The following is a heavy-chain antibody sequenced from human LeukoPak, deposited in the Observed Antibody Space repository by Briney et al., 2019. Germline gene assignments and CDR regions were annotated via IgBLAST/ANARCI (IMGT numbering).Heavy chain of an antibody. CDR2: IWYDGSNK. J-gene: IGHJ4*02. CDR1: EVTFSRHS. V-gene: IGHV3-33*01. Sequence: PGRYLRLSCAAPEVTFSRHSLHWVRQAPCKGLEWVGVIWYDGSNKYYADSVKGRFTISRDSSKNTLYLQMNSLRAEDTAVYYCARDAYGDYYFDYWGQGTLVTVSS. CDR3: ARDAYGDYYFDY. D-gene: IGHD4-17*01.